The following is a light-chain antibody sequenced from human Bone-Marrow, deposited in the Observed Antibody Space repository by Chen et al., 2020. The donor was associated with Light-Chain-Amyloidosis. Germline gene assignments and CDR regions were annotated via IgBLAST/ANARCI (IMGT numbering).Light chain of an antibody. CDR3: QVWDRSRDRPV. Sequence: SYVRTQPSSVSVAPGQTATIACGGNNIGSTSVHWYQQTPGQAPLLVVYDDSDRPSGIPERLSGSNSGNTATLPISRVEAGDEADYYCQVWDRSRDRPVFGGGTKLTVL. CDR1: NIGSTS. J-gene: IGLJ3*02. V-gene: IGLV3-21*02. CDR2: DDS.